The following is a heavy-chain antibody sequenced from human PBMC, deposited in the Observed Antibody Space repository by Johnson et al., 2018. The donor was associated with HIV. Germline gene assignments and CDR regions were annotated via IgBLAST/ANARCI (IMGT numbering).Heavy chain of an antibody. V-gene: IGHV3-30*18. CDR1: GFTFSSYG. CDR2: ISYDGSNN. D-gene: IGHD2-2*01. J-gene: IGHJ3*02. Sequence: VQLVESGGGVVQPGRSLRLSCAASGFTFSSYGMHWVRQAPGKGLEWVAVISYDGSNNYYADSVKGRFTISRDNSKNTLYLQMNSLRAEDTAVYYCAKARGGYCSSTSCFAFDIWGQGTMVTVSS. CDR3: AKARGGYCSSTSCFAFDI.